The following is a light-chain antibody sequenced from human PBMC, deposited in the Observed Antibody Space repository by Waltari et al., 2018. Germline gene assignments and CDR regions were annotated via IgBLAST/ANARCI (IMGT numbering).Light chain of an antibody. Sequence: EIVLTQSPATLSLSPGERATLSCRASQSVNCDLAWYQQSPGQAPSLLIYDTSNRATGIPARFSGSGSETDFTLTISSLEPEDSAVYYCQQRRNWPLTFGGGTKVEIK. CDR2: DTS. V-gene: IGKV3-11*01. CDR1: QSVNCD. CDR3: QQRRNWPLT. J-gene: IGKJ4*01.